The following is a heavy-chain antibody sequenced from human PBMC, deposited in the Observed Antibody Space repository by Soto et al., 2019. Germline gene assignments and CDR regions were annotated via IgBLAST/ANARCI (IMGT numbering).Heavy chain of an antibody. V-gene: IGHV4-31*03. Sequence: QVQLRESGPGLVKPSQTLSLTCTVSGGSTSSGGYYWNWIHQHPGKGLEWIGYIYNSASSYYNPSLKSRVTIFIDTSKNQFSLKLSSVTAADTAVYYCARGSQRNWFDSWGQGTQVTVSS. J-gene: IGHJ5*01. CDR3: ARGSQRNWFDS. CDR1: GGSTSSGGYY. CDR2: IYNSASS.